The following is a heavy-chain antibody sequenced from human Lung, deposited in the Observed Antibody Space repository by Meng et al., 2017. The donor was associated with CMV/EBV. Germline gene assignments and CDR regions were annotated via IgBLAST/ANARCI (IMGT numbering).Heavy chain of an antibody. CDR2: IIPILGIA. D-gene: IGHD2-2*01. CDR3: ARGTGNCSSTSCWGPDDPSYYFDY. Sequence: SXXVSXXASGGTFSSYAISWVRQAPGQGLEWMGGIIPILGIANYAEKFQGRVKITADKSTSTAYMELSSLRSENTAVYYCARGTGNCSSTSCWGPDDPSYYFDYWXQGTLVTVSS. J-gene: IGHJ4*02. V-gene: IGHV1-69*10. CDR1: GGTFSSYA.